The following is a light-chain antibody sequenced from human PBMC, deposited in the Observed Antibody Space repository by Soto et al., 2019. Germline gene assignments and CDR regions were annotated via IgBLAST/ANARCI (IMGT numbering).Light chain of an antibody. CDR2: AAS. CDR3: QHYKIASFT. CDR1: QGIRNY. J-gene: IGKJ3*01. Sequence: DIQMTQSPSSLSAAVGDRVTITCRAIQGIRNYLAWYQQKPGKVPKLLIYAASTLQSGVPSRFSGGGSGTDFTLTISSLHPEDVATYYCQHYKIASFTFGPGNRVDFK. V-gene: IGKV1-27*01.